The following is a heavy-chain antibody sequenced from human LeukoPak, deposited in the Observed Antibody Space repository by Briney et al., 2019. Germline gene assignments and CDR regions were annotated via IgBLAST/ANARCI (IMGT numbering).Heavy chain of an antibody. CDR1: GYTFADYY. CDR3: AKAGRSDYFLRWFDP. Sequence: ASVKVSCKASGYTFADYYMHWVRQVPGQGFEWLGWINPKNGYATYAGNFLGRLTMTSDKSTSTISMDLISLRSDDTAIYYCAKAGRSDYFLRWFDPWGQGTLVTVSS. V-gene: IGHV1-2*02. J-gene: IGHJ5*02. CDR2: INPKNGYA. D-gene: IGHD3-10*01.